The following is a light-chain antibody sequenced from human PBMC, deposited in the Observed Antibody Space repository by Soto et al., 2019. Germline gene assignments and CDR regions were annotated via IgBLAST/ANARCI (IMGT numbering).Light chain of an antibody. J-gene: IGKJ2*01. CDR2: GAS. CDR1: QSVSSN. V-gene: IGKV3-15*01. CDR3: QQYNNWPYT. Sequence: EIVLTQSPGTLSLSPGERATLSCRASQSVSSNFLAWYQEKPGQAPRLLIYGASTRATGISARFSGSGSGTEVTLTISSLQSEEFASYYCQQYNNWPYTFGQGTKV.